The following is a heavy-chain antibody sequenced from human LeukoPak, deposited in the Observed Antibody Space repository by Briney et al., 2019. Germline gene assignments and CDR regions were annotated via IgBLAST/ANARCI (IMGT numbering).Heavy chain of an antibody. J-gene: IGHJ4*02. V-gene: IGHV3-30*18. CDR3: AKDHESYFDY. CDR2: ISYDGSNK. Sequence: PGRALRLSCAASGFPFSSYGMHWVRQARGKGREWVAVISYDGSNKYYADSVNGRFTISRDNPPNTLYLQMNRLRAEDTAVYYCAKDHESYFDYWGQGTLVTVSS. CDR1: GFPFSSYG.